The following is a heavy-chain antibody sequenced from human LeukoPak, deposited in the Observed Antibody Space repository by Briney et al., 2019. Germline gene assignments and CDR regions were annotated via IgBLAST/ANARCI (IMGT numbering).Heavy chain of an antibody. CDR3: ATSKLPAVAGYDLFDY. Sequence: ASVKVSCKASGYTFTSYDINWVRQATGQGLEWMGWMNPNSGNTGYAQKFQGRVTMTTDTSTSTAYMELRSLRSDDTAVYYCATSKLPAVAGYDLFDYWGQGALVTVSS. V-gene: IGHV1-8*01. CDR1: GYTFTSYD. J-gene: IGHJ4*02. D-gene: IGHD6-19*01. CDR2: MNPNSGNT.